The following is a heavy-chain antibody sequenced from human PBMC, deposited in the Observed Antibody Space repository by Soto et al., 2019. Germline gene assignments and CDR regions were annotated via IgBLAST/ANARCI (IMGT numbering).Heavy chain of an antibody. CDR3: ARTPDGGRNWFDP. J-gene: IGHJ5*02. CDR2: IYYSGST. D-gene: IGHD3-16*01. CDR1: GGSISSGGFY. Sequence: SETLSLTCTVSGGSISSGGFYWSRIRQHPGKGLEWIGYIYYSGSTYNNPSLKSRVIISVDTSKNQFSLKLSSVTAADTAVYYCARTPDGGRNWFDPWGQGTLVTVSS. V-gene: IGHV4-31*03.